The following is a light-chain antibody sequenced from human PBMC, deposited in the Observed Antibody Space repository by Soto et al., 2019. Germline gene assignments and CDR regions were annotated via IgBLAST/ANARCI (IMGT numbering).Light chain of an antibody. CDR2: AAS. CDR3: QQYNNWPRT. CDR1: QGISNY. J-gene: IGKJ1*01. V-gene: IGKV1-27*01. Sequence: DIQMTQSPSSLSASVGDRVTITCRASQGISNYLAWYQQKPGKVPNVLIYAASTLQSGVPPRFSGRGPGTEFTLTISSLQSEDFAVYSCQQYNNWPRTFGQGTKVDIK.